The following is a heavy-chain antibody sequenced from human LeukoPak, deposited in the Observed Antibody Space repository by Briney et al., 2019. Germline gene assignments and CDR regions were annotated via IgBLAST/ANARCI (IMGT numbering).Heavy chain of an antibody. CDR3: AREIPTMVRGVIIRVFDY. CDR2: IVPNSGGT. Sequence: ASVKVSCKTSGYTFTDYYIHWVRQAPGQGLEWMGWIVPNSGGTKYAQKFQGRVTMTRDTSISTAYMELSRLRSDDTAVYYCAREIPTMVRGVIIRVFDYWGQGTLVTVSS. V-gene: IGHV1-2*02. J-gene: IGHJ4*02. CDR1: GYTFTDYY. D-gene: IGHD3-10*01.